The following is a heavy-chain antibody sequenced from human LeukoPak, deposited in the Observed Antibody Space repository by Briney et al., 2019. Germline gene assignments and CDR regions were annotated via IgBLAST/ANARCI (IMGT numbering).Heavy chain of an antibody. CDR3: AKGDNNILTGYYNSFDS. D-gene: IGHD3-9*01. V-gene: IGHV3-23*01. J-gene: IGHJ4*02. Sequence: GGSLRLSCAASGFTFSDYAMTWIRQAPGKGLEWVSTISGSGIRTYFADSVKGRFTISRDNSRNTLFLQMDSLRAEDTALFYCAKGDNNILTGYYNSFDSWGQGTLVTVSS. CDR2: ISGSGIRT. CDR1: GFTFSDYA.